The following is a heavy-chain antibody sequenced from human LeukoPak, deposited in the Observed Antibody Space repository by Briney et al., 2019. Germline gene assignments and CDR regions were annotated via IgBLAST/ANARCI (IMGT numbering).Heavy chain of an antibody. J-gene: IGHJ6*03. Sequence: SETLSLTCTVSDGSINGYYWSWIRQPPGKGLDWIGYMYVGGTTNYSPSLKSRVTILEDTPKNQFSLKLTSVTAADTAVYYCARVSDFWSGSHYMDVWGKGTTVTVSS. CDR2: MYVGGTT. CDR3: ARVSDFWSGSHYMDV. D-gene: IGHD3-3*01. V-gene: IGHV4-59*01. CDR1: DGSINGYY.